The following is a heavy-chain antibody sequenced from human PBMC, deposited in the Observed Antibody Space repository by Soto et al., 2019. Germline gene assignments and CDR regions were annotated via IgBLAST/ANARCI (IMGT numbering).Heavy chain of an antibody. D-gene: IGHD2-2*01. CDR2: IYYSGIT. Sequence: PSEVMTVTCTVSEGSIMISSYSVGWIRQPPGKGLEWIGSIYYSGITYYNPSLKSRVTISINTSKNQMSLELTSVTAADTAVYYCARHSGPYASSWFDAWGQGTLVTGSS. CDR3: ARHSGPYASSWFDA. V-gene: IGHV4-39*01. CDR1: EGSIMISSYS. J-gene: IGHJ5*02.